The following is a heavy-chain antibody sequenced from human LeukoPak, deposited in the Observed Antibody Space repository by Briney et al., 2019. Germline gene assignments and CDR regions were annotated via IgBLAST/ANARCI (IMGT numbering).Heavy chain of an antibody. Sequence: SGTLSLTCSVSGGSISNNNWWSWVRQSPGKGLEWIGNIYHSGTTHYNPSLKSRATISVDKSKNQFSLKLNSVTAADTAIYYCAIKPPSGWFGTGWLDPWGQGTLVTVSS. J-gene: IGHJ5*02. CDR3: AIKPPSGWFGTGWLDP. D-gene: IGHD3-10*01. CDR1: GGSISNNNW. CDR2: IYHSGTT. V-gene: IGHV4-4*02.